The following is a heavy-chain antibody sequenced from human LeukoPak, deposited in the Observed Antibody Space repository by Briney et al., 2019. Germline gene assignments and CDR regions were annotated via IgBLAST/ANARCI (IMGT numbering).Heavy chain of an antibody. D-gene: IGHD1-26*01. J-gene: IGHJ4*02. CDR2: INSDATNT. CDR1: GFTFSHYW. V-gene: IGHV3-74*01. CDR3: TRTSSGSNPFDY. Sequence: GGSLRLSCAASGFTFSHYWMHWVRQVPGKGLVWVSRINSDATNTGYADSVKGRFTISRDNAENTLYLQMNSLRPEDTAVYYCTRTSSGSNPFDYWGQGTLVTVSS.